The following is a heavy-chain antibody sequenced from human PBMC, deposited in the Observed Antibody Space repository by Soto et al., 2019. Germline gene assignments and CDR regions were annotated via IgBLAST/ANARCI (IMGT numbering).Heavy chain of an antibody. CDR2: INPNSGGT. Sequence: ASVKVSGKASGYTFTGYYMHWVRQAPGQGLEWMGWINPNSGGTNYAQKFQGRVTMTRDTSISTAYMELSRLRSDDTAVYYCARVLGKGQLLQSLDYWGQGTLVTVSS. D-gene: IGHD2-2*01. CDR1: GYTFTGYY. V-gene: IGHV1-2*02. J-gene: IGHJ4*02. CDR3: ARVLGKGQLLQSLDY.